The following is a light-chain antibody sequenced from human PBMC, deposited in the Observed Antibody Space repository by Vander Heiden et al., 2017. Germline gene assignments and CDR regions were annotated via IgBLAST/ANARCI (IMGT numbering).Light chain of an antibody. CDR2: RDS. CDR3: QVWYSGSLL. CDR1: NLEDKH. Sequence: SYDLTHPLSVSVALGPTACNPCGGHNLEDKHVPSYRQRPGQALMLVIYRDSRRPSWIPERFSGSNSGNTATLIISGAQAADEADYYCQVWYSGSLLFGGGTKLTVL. J-gene: IGLJ2*01. V-gene: IGLV3-9*01.